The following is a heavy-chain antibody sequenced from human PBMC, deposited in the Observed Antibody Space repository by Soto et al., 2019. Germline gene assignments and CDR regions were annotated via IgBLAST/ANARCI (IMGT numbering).Heavy chain of an antibody. V-gene: IGHV1-3*01. CDR3: ARSLYDFLLGPVYNWFAP. J-gene: IGHJ5*02. CDR2: INAGNGNT. Sequence: GASVKVSCKASGYTFTSYGISWVRQAPGQRLEWMGWINAGNGNTKYSQKFQGRVTITRDTSASTAYMELSSLRSEDTAVYYCARSLYDFLLGPVYNWFAPWGQGTVVTVSS. CDR1: GYTFTSYG. D-gene: IGHD3-3*01.